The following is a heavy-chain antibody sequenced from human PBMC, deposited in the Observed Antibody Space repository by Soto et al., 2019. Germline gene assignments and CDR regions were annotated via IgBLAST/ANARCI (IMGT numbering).Heavy chain of an antibody. Sequence: EVQLVESGGGLVQPGGSLKLSCAASGFIFSGAAMHWVRQASGKGLEWVGRIRTKVNSYATAYGASVKSRFTISRDDSKNTTYLQMNSLHSEDTAVYFCTTEPGHYWGQGTLVTVSS. V-gene: IGHV3-73*01. CDR3: TTEPGHY. D-gene: IGHD3-10*01. J-gene: IGHJ4*02. CDR1: GFIFSGAA. CDR2: IRTKVNSYAT.